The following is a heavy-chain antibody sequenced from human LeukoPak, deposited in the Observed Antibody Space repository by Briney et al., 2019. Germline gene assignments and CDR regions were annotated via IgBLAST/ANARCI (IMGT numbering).Heavy chain of an antibody. J-gene: IGHJ5*02. CDR1: GYRFTSYW. Sequence: GESLKISCKGSGYRFTSYWIAWVRQMPGEGLEWMGIIYPGDSDTRYSPSFQGQVTISADKSISTAYLQWSSLKASDTAMYYCARQVTGAWFDPWGQGTLVTVSS. V-gene: IGHV5-51*01. D-gene: IGHD7-27*01. CDR2: IYPGDSDT. CDR3: ARQVTGAWFDP.